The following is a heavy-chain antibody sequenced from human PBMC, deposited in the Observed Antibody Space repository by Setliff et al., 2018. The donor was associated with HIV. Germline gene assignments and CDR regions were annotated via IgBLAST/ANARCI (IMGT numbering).Heavy chain of an antibody. V-gene: IGHV3-7*03. CDR2: IKQDGSDK. Sequence: PGGSLRLSCAASGFAFSGHQMSWVRQAPGKGLEWVAKIKQDGSDKYYMDSVKGRFTISRDNAKNSLFLEMNSLRAEDTAVYYCAKDRGGNAQHYFDYWGQGTPVTVSS. J-gene: IGHJ4*01. CDR1: GFAFSGHQ. D-gene: IGHD2-15*01. CDR3: AKDRGGNAQHYFDY.